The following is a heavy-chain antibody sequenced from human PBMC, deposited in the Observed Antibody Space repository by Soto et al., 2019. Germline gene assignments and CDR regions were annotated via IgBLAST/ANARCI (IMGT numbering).Heavy chain of an antibody. V-gene: IGHV3-33*01. J-gene: IGHJ6*02. D-gene: IGHD6-19*01. Sequence: GGSLRLSCAASGFTFSSYGMHWVRQAPGKGLEWVAVIWYDGSNKYYADSVKGRFTISRDNSKSTLYLQMNSLRAEDTAVYYCARVEYSSGWDYYYGMDVWGQGTTVTVSS. CDR2: IWYDGSNK. CDR3: ARVEYSSGWDYYYGMDV. CDR1: GFTFSSYG.